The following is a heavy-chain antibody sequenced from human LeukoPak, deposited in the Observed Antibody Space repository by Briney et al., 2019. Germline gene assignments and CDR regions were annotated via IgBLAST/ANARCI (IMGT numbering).Heavy chain of an antibody. D-gene: IGHD6-25*01. CDR3: ARTTSFTASGYDY. CDR1: GYTFNNYH. Sequence: ASVKVSCKASGYTFNNYHINWVRQATGQGLEWMGWIDPNSDDRGYAQKFQGRVTISRDTSINTAYTELRSLRSEDTAVYFCARTTSFTASGYDYWGQGTLVTVSS. CDR2: IDPNSDDR. J-gene: IGHJ4*02. V-gene: IGHV1-8*03.